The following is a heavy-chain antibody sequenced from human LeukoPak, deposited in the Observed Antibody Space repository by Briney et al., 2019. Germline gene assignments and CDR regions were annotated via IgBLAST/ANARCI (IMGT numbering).Heavy chain of an antibody. J-gene: IGHJ4*02. Sequence: HSGGSLRLSCAVAGVAVNSYFMGWVRQAPGKGLEWVSLISSEGFTYYADSVKGRFTISRDNSKNTLYLQMNSLRAEDTAFYYCARGRGGDWGQGALVTVSS. CDR3: ARGRGGD. CDR1: GVAVNSYF. CDR2: ISSEGFT. V-gene: IGHV3-53*01. D-gene: IGHD2-15*01.